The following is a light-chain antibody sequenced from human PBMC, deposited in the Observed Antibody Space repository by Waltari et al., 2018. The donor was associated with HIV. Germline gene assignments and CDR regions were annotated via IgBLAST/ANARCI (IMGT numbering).Light chain of an antibody. CDR2: EDS. V-gene: IGLV3-27*01. Sequence: SYELTQPSSVSVSPGQTARITCSGDILAKKYGRWFQQKPGQAPVVVIYEDSEWPSGIPERFSGSSSGTTVALTITGAQVEDDADYYCYSAGDHDVVFGGGTKLTVL. CDR1: ILAKKY. CDR3: YSAGDHDVV. J-gene: IGLJ2*01.